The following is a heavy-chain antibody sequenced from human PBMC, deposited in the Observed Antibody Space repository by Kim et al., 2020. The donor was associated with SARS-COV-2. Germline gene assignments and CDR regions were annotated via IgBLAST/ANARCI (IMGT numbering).Heavy chain of an antibody. V-gene: IGHV4-34*01. CDR1: GGSFSGYY. CDR2: INHSGST. Sequence: SETLSLTCAVYGGSFSGYYWSWIRQPPGKGLEWIGEINHSGSTNYNPSLKSRVTISVDTSKNQFSLKLRSVTAAATAVYYCATRSYGYSSGWYSYWGQGTLVTVSS. CDR3: ATRSYGYSSGWYSY. D-gene: IGHD6-19*01. J-gene: IGHJ4*02.